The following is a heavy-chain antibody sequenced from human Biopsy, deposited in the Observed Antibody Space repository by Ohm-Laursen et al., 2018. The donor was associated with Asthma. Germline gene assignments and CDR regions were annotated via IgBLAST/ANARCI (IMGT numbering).Heavy chain of an antibody. CDR3: ARGPEWSGLDI. D-gene: IGHD3-3*01. CDR1: GLSSSAYY. J-gene: IGHJ6*02. CDR2: SDHRGNT. Sequence: SETLSLTCSMYGLSSSAYYWTWIRQTPGKGLEWIGESDHRGNTNTNANLKSRVTISKAKSANESSLKMKSVTAADTAIYYCARGPEWSGLDIWGQGTTVTVSS. V-gene: IGHV4-34*01.